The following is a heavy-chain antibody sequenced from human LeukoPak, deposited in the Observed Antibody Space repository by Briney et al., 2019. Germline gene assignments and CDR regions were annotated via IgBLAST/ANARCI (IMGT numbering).Heavy chain of an antibody. Sequence: ASVKVSCKASGYTFTSYDINWVRQATGQGLEWMGWMNPNSGNTGYAQKFQGRVTMTRNTSISTAYMELSSLRSEDTAVYYCARGTIWFGELLYDYWGQGTLVTVSS. CDR1: GYTFTSYD. V-gene: IGHV1-8*01. CDR3: ARGTIWFGELLYDY. CDR2: MNPNSGNT. J-gene: IGHJ4*02. D-gene: IGHD3-10*01.